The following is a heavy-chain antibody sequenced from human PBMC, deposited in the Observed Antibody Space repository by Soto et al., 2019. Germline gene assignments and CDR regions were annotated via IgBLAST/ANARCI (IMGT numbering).Heavy chain of an antibody. CDR1: GGSISSGGYY. CDR2: IYYSGST. Sequence: SETLSLTCTVSGGSISSGGYYWSWIRQHPGKGLEWIGYIYYSGSTYYNPSLKSRVTISVDTSKNQFSLKLSSVTAADTAVYYCARGYCSGGSCYWSRNWFDPWGQGTLVTVSS. J-gene: IGHJ5*02. CDR3: ARGYCSGGSCYWSRNWFDP. D-gene: IGHD2-15*01. V-gene: IGHV4-31*03.